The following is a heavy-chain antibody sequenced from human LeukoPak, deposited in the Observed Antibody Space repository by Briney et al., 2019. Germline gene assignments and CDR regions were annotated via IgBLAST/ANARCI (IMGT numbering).Heavy chain of an antibody. CDR1: GFTFSSYA. CDR3: AKDGLVRGLMDYFDY. J-gene: IGHJ4*02. Sequence: GGSLGLSCAASGFTFSSYAMSWVRQAPGKGLEWVSAISGNGGSTYYADSVKGRFTISRDNSKNTLYLQMNSLRAEDTAVYYCAKDGLVRGLMDYFDYWGQGTLVTVSS. CDR2: ISGNGGST. D-gene: IGHD3-10*01. V-gene: IGHV3-23*01.